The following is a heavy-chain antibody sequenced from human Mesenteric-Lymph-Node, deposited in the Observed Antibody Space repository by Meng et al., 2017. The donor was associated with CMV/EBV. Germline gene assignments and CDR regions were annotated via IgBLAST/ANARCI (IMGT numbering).Heavy chain of an antibody. J-gene: IGHJ4*02. Sequence: GESLKISCAASGFTFSDFGMHWVRQAPGKGLEWVANINEDGSEKNYVDSVKGRFTISRDNAKNSLYLQMNSLRAEDTAVYYCARATGYSSNYWGQGTLVTVSS. CDR1: GFTFSDFG. V-gene: IGHV3-7*03. D-gene: IGHD6-19*01. CDR2: INEDGSEK. CDR3: ARATGYSSNY.